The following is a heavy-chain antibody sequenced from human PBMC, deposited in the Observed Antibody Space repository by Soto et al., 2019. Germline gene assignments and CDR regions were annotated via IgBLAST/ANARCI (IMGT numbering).Heavy chain of an antibody. Sequence: EVQLVESGGGLVKPGGSLRLSCAASGFTFSSYSMNWVRQAPGKGLEWVSSISSSSSYIYYADSVKGRFTISRDNAKNSLYLQMNSLRAEYTAVYYCAPKGHYYYYYMDVWGKGTTVTVSS. J-gene: IGHJ6*03. CDR3: APKGHYYYYYMDV. CDR1: GFTFSSYS. V-gene: IGHV3-21*01. CDR2: ISSSSSYI.